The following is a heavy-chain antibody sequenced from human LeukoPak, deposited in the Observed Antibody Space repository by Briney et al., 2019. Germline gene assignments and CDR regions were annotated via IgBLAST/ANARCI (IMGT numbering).Heavy chain of an antibody. CDR2: MNPNSGGT. D-gene: IGHD3-16*02. J-gene: IGHJ5*02. CDR1: GYTLTGYY. CDR3: ARDKLGLGELSLYDQ. V-gene: IGHV1-2*02. Sequence: GPVKVSCKASGYTLTGYYMHWVRQAPGQGLEWMGWMNPNSGGTKYAQKFQGRVTMTRDTSISTAYMELSRLRSDDTAMYYCARDKLGLGELSLYDQWGQGILVTV.